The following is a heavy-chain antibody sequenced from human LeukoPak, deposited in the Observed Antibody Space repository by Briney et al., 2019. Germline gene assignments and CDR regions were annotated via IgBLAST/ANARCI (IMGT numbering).Heavy chain of an antibody. CDR1: GFTFSSYY. D-gene: IGHD6-19*01. CDR2: IYSGGST. V-gene: IGHV3-66*02. Sequence: GGSLRLSCAASGFTFSSYYMNWVRQAPGKGLEWVAVIYSGGSTYYSDSVKGRFTISRDNSKSTLYLQVNSLRAEDTAVYYCATSKAVAGTNAFDIWGQGTMITVSS. CDR3: ATSKAVAGTNAFDI. J-gene: IGHJ3*02.